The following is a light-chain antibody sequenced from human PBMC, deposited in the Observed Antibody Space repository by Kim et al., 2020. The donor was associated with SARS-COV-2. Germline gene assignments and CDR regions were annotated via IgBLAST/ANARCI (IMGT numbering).Light chain of an antibody. CDR3: QQYYSSPWT. Sequence: ATINCESSRNVLYSSNNKNYLAWFQQKRGQPPKLLIYWASIRKSGVPDRFSGSGSGTRFTLTISSLQAEDVAVYYCQQYYSSPWTFGQGTRVEIK. V-gene: IGKV4-1*01. J-gene: IGKJ1*01. CDR1: RNVLYSSNNKNY. CDR2: WAS.